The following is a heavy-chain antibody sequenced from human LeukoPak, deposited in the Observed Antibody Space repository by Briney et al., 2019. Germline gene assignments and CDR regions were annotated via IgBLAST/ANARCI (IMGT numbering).Heavy chain of an antibody. J-gene: IGHJ4*02. CDR2: ISYDGSNK. Sequence: GGSLRLSCVVSGLRFRNYGMHWVRQAPGKGLEWVAVISYDGSNKYYADSVKGRFTISRDNSKNTLYLQMNSLRAEDTAVYYCARRGYTVTTPYYFDYWGQGTLVTVSS. CDR3: ARRGYTVTTPYYFDY. D-gene: IGHD4-17*01. CDR1: GLRFRNYG. V-gene: IGHV3-30*19.